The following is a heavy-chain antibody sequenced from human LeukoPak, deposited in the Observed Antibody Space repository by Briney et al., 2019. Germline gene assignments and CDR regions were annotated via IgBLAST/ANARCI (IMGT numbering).Heavy chain of an antibody. CDR1: GFTFSSYS. Sequence: GGSLRLSCAASGFTFSSYSMNWVRQAPGKGLECVSFIYSGGSINYADSVKGRFTISRDNSKNTLYLQMNSLRAEDTAVYYCATGDNYSYGMDVWGQGTTVTVSS. CDR2: IYSGGSI. J-gene: IGHJ6*02. D-gene: IGHD2-15*01. CDR3: ATGDNYSYGMDV. V-gene: IGHV3-53*01.